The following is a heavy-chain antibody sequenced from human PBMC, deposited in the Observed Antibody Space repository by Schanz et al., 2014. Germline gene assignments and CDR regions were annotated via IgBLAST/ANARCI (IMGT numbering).Heavy chain of an antibody. J-gene: IGHJ4*02. CDR3: ARERRFFDRDDLYDFDS. D-gene: IGHD3-3*01. CDR2: ISVYNHNK. Sequence: QIQLVQSGPEVKKPGASVKVSCKASGYTFTSYGISWVRQAPGQGLEWMGWISVYNHNKEYDQKFQGRVTMTTDTSTSTAYMALTDLRSDDTAEYYCARERRFFDRDDLYDFDSWGQGTLVTVSS. CDR1: GYTFTSYG. V-gene: IGHV1-18*01.